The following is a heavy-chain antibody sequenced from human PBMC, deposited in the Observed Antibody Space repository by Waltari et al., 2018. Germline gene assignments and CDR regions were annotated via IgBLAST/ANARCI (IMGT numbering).Heavy chain of an antibody. CDR2: IYYDGST. CDR3: ARQGLYCRSSSCVGLDFSH. CDR1: GGSVTDTGYF. D-gene: IGHD2-2*01. V-gene: IGHV4-39*01. Sequence: QESGPGLLKPSETLSLNSAVPGGSVTDTGYFWGWIRQPPGKGLEGLGNIYYDGSTNYNPSLKSRVSISVDTSQKQFSLKLTSVTATDTAVYYCARQGLYCRSSSCVGLDFSHWGQGTLVAVSS. J-gene: IGHJ4*02.